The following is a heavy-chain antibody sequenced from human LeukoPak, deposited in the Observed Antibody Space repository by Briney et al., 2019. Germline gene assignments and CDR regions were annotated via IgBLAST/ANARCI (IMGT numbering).Heavy chain of an antibody. V-gene: IGHV1-69*04. CDR3: ARETLEGYNSGWYSFDP. J-gene: IGHJ5*02. CDR1: GDTLSSYA. D-gene: IGHD6-19*01. CDR2: IIPNLGIA. Sequence: GSSVKVSCKASGDTLSSYAINWVRQAPGQGLEWMGRIIPNLGIANYAQKFQGRVTITADKSTSTAYMELSSLRSEDTAIFYCARETLEGYNSGWYSFDPWGQGTLVTVSS.